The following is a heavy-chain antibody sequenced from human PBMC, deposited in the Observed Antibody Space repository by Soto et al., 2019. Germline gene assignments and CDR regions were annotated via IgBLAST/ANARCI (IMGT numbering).Heavy chain of an antibody. CDR2: IWYDGSNK. V-gene: IGHV3-33*01. Sequence: GGSLRLSCAASGFTLSSYGMHWVRQAPGKGLEWVAVIWYDGSNKYYADSVKGRFTISRDNSKNTLYLQMNSLRAEDTAVYYCARVWIAAAGFDYWGQGTLVTVSS. CDR1: GFTLSSYG. J-gene: IGHJ4*02. D-gene: IGHD6-13*01. CDR3: ARVWIAAAGFDY.